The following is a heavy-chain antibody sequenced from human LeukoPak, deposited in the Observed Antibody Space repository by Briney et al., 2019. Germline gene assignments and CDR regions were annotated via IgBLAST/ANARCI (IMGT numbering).Heavy chain of an antibody. V-gene: IGHV4-39*07. CDR1: GGSISSSSYY. J-gene: IGHJ4*02. D-gene: IGHD1-20*01. CDR2: IYHSGST. Sequence: RSSETLSLTCTVSGGSISSSSYYWGWIRQPPGKGLEWIGSIYHSGSTYYNPSLKSRVTISVDTSKNQFSLKLSSVTAADTAVYYCARGGNWNYWGQGTLVTVSS. CDR3: ARGGNWNY.